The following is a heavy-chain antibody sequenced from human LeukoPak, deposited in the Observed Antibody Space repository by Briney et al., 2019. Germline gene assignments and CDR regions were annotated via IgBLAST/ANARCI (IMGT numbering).Heavy chain of an antibody. CDR2: IKQDGSEK. J-gene: IGHJ4*02. D-gene: IGHD2-15*01. CDR3: ARYCSGGSCYDR. Sequence: GGSLRLSCAASGFTFSSYAMSWVRQAPGKGLEWVANIKQDGSEKYYVDSVKGRFTISRDNAKNSLYLQMNSLRAEDTAVYYCARYCSGGSCYDRWGQGTLVTVSS. CDR1: GFTFSSYA. V-gene: IGHV3-7*01.